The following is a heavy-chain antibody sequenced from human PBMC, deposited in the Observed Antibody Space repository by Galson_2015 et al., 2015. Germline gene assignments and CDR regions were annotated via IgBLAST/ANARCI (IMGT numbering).Heavy chain of an antibody. V-gene: IGHV2-5*02. Sequence: PALVKPTQTLTLTCTFSGFSLRAGGVGVGWIRQPPEKALEWLALIYWDDSKRYSPSLKSRLTISKDTSKNQVVLTVTKMDPVDTATYYCVHTEDYWGQGTLVIVSS. J-gene: IGHJ4*02. CDR3: VHTEDY. CDR1: GFSLRAGGVG. CDR2: IYWDDSK.